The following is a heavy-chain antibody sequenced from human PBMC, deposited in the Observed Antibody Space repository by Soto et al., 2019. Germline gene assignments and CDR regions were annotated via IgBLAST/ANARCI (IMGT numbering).Heavy chain of an antibody. J-gene: IGHJ4*02. Sequence: GESLKISCKASGYIFTSYWITWVRQMPGKGLEWMGRIDPSDSYTNYSPSFQGHVTISADKSITTAYLHWTSLEASDTAMYYCARDVLTEYSRYDYWGQGTLVTVSS. CDR2: IDPSDSYT. V-gene: IGHV5-10-1*01. D-gene: IGHD3-9*01. CDR3: ARDVLTEYSRYDY. CDR1: GYIFTSYW.